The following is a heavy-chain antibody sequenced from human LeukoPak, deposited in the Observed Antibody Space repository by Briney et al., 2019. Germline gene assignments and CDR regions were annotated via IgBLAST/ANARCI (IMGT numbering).Heavy chain of an antibody. CDR1: GFTVSSNY. V-gene: IGHV3-66*01. D-gene: IGHD3-22*01. CDR3: ARDQGTSGYYLEYFHH. J-gene: IGHJ1*01. Sequence: PGGSLRLSCAASGFTVSSNYMGWVRQAPGKGLEWVSIIYSGGSTYYADSVKGRFTISRDNSKNTLYLQMNSLRAEDTAVYYCARDQGTSGYYLEYFHHWGQGTLVTVSS. CDR2: IYSGGST.